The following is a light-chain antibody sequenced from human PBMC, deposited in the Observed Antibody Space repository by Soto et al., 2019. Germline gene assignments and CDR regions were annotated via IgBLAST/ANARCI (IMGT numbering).Light chain of an antibody. Sequence: DIQMTQSPSTLSASVGDRVTITCRASPSISSWLAWYQQKPGKARKLLIYKAPSLESGVPSRFSGRGSGTEFNLTISSLQPDYFATYYCQQYISYSQTFGQGTKVEIK. J-gene: IGKJ1*01. CDR3: QQYISYSQT. CDR2: KAP. V-gene: IGKV1-5*03. CDR1: PSISSW.